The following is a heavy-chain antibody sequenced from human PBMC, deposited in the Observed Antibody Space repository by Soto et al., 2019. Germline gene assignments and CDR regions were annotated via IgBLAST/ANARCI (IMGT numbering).Heavy chain of an antibody. CDR3: AREGLRFLEWLQPRYFDY. CDR1: GGTFSSYA. V-gene: IGHV1-69*13. D-gene: IGHD3-3*01. CDR2: IIPIFGTA. Sequence: SVKVSCKASGGTFSSYAISWVRQAPGQGLEWMGGIIPIFGTANYAQKFQGRVTITADESTSTAYMELSSLRSEDTAVYYCAREGLRFLEWLQPRYFDYWGQGTLVTVSS. J-gene: IGHJ4*02.